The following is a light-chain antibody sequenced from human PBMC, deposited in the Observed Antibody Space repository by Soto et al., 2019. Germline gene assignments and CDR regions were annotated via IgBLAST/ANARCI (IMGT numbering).Light chain of an antibody. J-gene: IGLJ3*02. CDR1: SSDVGGYNY. CDR3: CSYTASDMWV. CDR2: AVS. V-gene: IGLV2-11*01. Sequence: QSALTQPASVSGSPGQSITISCTGTSSDVGGYNYVSWYQQHPGKAPKLIISAVSYRPSGVPDRFSGSKSGNTASLTISGLQAEDEADYYCCSYTASDMWVFGGGTKLTVL.